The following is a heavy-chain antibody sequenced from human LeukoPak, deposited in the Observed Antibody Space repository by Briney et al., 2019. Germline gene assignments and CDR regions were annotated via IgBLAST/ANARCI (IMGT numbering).Heavy chain of an antibody. CDR2: IYPGDSDT. D-gene: IGHD3-22*01. CDR1: GYSFTSYW. CDR3: ARRRTPYYYDSSGYPFDY. V-gene: IGHV5-51*01. Sequence: KLGESLKISCKGSGYSFTSYWIGWVRQMPGKGLEWMGIIYPGDSDTRYSPSFQGQVTISADKSISTAYLQWSSLKASDTAMYYCARRRTPYYYDSSGYPFDYWGQGTLVTVSS. J-gene: IGHJ4*02.